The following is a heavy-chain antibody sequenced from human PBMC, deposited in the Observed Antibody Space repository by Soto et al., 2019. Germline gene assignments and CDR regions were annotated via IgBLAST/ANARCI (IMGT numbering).Heavy chain of an antibody. Sequence: EVQLVESGGGLIQPGGSLRLSCAVSGFTVSNNYMSWVRQAPGKGLEGVSVIYSGGYTAYGDSVKGRFTISRDNSKNTHYLQKNGRGAAAPVVYYGEALSGGGGYGGQGTLVTVSS. J-gene: IGHJ4*02. V-gene: IGHV3-53*01. D-gene: IGHD3-10*01. CDR1: GFTVSNNY. CDR2: IYSGGYT. CDR3: EALSGGGGY.